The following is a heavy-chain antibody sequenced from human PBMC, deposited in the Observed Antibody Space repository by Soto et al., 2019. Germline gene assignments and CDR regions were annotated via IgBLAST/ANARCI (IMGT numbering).Heavy chain of an antibody. CDR1: GDSFNSNW. J-gene: IGHJ6*02. D-gene: IGHD5-18*01. Sequence: PGESLKISCKVSGDSFNSNWIAWVRQRPGRGLEWMGIIYPIDSDTRYSPSFQGQVTISVDRSVNSAFLQWRSLKASDTATYYCEGSYEVKTFYFYGMDVWGQGTTVTVSS. CDR2: IYPIDSDT. V-gene: IGHV5-51*01. CDR3: EGSYEVKTFYFYGMDV.